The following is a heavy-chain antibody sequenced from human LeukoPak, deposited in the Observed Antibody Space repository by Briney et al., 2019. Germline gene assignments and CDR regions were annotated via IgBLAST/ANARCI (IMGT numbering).Heavy chain of an antibody. CDR2: IDTAGDT. D-gene: IGHD2/OR15-2a*01. CDR1: GFTFSNYD. Sequence: GGSLRLSCAASGFTFSNYDMHWVRQATGKGLEWVSGIDTAGDTYYPGSVKGRFTISRENAKNSLYLQVNSLRAEDTAVYYCARGPKSYYYYYYYGMDVWGQGTTVTVSS. CDR3: ARGPKSYYYYYYYGMDV. J-gene: IGHJ6*02. V-gene: IGHV3-13*01.